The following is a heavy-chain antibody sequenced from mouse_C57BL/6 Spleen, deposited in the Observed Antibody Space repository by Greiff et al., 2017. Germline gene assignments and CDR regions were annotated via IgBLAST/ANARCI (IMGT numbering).Heavy chain of an antibody. CDR2: IDPSDSYT. CDR1: GYTFTSYW. Sequence: QVQLQQPGAELVRPGTSVKLSCKASGYTFTSYWMHWVKQRPGQGLEWIGVIDPSDSYTNSNQKFKGKATLTVDTSSSTAYMQLSSLTSEDSAVYYCARDGSSYDWFAYWGQGTLVTVSA. D-gene: IGHD1-1*01. CDR3: ARDGSSYDWFAY. J-gene: IGHJ3*01. V-gene: IGHV1-59*01.